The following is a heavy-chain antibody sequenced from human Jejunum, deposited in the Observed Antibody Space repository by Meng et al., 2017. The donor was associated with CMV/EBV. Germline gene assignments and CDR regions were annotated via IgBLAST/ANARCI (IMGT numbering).Heavy chain of an antibody. CDR3: AREVGAQDY. CDR1: GCTFSSSC. D-gene: IGHD6-6*01. Sequence: EGRLAEAGGCLFNPGGCARPSCATCGCTFSSSCMHWVRQAPGKVLVWVSRINSDGSSTSYAESVKGRFTISRDNAKNTLYLQMNSLRAEDTAVYYCAREVGAQDYWGQGTLVTVSS. J-gene: IGHJ4*02. V-gene: IGHV3-74*01. CDR2: INSDGSST.